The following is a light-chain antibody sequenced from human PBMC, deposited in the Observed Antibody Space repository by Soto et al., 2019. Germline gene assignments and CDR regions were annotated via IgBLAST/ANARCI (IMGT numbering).Light chain of an antibody. J-gene: IGKJ1*01. CDR3: QQRSSWPRT. CDR1: QRVTSNY. CDR2: EAS. V-gene: IGKV3D-20*02. Sequence: EIVLTQTPGTLSLSPGERATLSCRASQRVTSNYLAWYQQKPGQAPRLLIYEASNRASGIPARFSGSGSGTDFTLTISSLEPEDFALYYCQQRSSWPRTFGQGTKVDI.